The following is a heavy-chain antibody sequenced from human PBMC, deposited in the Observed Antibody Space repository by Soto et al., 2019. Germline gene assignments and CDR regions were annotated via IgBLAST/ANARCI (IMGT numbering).Heavy chain of an antibody. D-gene: IGHD3-3*01. CDR3: ARGGIVYDSENWFDP. Sequence: PSETLSLTCTVSGGSISSSSYYWGWIRQPPGKGLEWIGSIYYSGSTYYNPSLKSRVTISVDTSKNQFSLKLSSVTAADTAVYYCARGGIVYDSENWFDPWGQGTLVTVSS. CDR1: GGSISSSSYY. J-gene: IGHJ5*02. CDR2: IYYSGST. V-gene: IGHV4-39*01.